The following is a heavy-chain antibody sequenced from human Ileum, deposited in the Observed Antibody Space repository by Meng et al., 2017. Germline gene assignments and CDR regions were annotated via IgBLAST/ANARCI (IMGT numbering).Heavy chain of an antibody. CDR2: ISYDGSNK. J-gene: IGHJ4*02. CDR3: ARDTKNYYDSSGYPGPLDY. CDR1: GCPFSSYA. D-gene: IGHD3-22*01. Sequence: QVQLVESGGGVVQPGRSLRLSCAASGCPFSSYAMHGVRQAPGKGLEWVAVISYDGSNKYYADSVKGRFTISRDNSKNTLYLQMNSLRAEDTAVYYCARDTKNYYDSSGYPGPLDYWGQGTLVTVSS. V-gene: IGHV3-30-3*01.